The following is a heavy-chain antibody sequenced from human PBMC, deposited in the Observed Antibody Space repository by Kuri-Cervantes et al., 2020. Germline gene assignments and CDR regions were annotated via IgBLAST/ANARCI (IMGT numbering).Heavy chain of an antibody. CDR3: VKYSGIYGANFDY. CDR1: GFTFSSYG. D-gene: IGHD1-26*01. V-gene: IGHV3-33*06. CDR2: IWYDGNDA. Sequence: GGSLRLSCAASGFTFSSYGMHWVRQAPGRGLEWVAVIWYDGNDAYYADSVKGRFTVSRDNSKNMLYLAMNSLRADDTAIYYCVKYSGIYGANFDYWGQGTLVTVSS. J-gene: IGHJ4*02.